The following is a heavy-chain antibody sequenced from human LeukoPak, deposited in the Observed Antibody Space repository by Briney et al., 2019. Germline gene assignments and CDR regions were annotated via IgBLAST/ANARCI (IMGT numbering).Heavy chain of an antibody. CDR2: IQYDGSNK. J-gene: IGHJ4*02. CDR1: GFTFSTYG. CDR3: ASLDY. V-gene: IGHV3-30*02. Sequence: PGGSLRLSCAASGFTFSTYGMHWVRQPPGKGLEWVAFIQYDGSNKYYADSVKGRFTISRDNSRNTLYLQMNSLRAEDTALYYCASLDYWGQGTLVTVSS.